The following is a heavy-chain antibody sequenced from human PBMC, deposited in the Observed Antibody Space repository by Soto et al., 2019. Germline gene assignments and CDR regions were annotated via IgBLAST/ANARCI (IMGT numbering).Heavy chain of an antibody. V-gene: IGHV4-59*01. Sequence: SETLSLTCTVSGGSISSYYWSWIRQPPGKGLEWIGYIYYSGSTNYNPSLKSRVTISVDTSKNQFSLKLSSVTAADTAVYYCARSDRDSSGYYPFDYWGQGTLVTVSS. D-gene: IGHD3-22*01. J-gene: IGHJ4*02. CDR3: ARSDRDSSGYYPFDY. CDR1: GGSISSYY. CDR2: IYYSGST.